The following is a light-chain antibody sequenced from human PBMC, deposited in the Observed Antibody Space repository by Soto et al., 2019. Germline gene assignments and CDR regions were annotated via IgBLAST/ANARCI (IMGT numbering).Light chain of an antibody. Sequence: EIVLTQSPATLSLSPGERATLSCRASQSVSSYLAWYQQKPGQAPRLLIYYASSRATGIPARFSGSGSAPDFTLTISSLEPEDFEPYYCQQRTNWLPVFPFGHGTTVDIK. CDR2: YAS. CDR3: QQRTNWLPVFP. J-gene: IGKJ3*01. CDR1: QSVSSY. V-gene: IGKV3-11*01.